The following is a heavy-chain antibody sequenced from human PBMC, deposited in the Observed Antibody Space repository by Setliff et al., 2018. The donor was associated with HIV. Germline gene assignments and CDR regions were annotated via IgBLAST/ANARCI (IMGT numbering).Heavy chain of an antibody. CDR2: MSTGGGIK. Sequence: PGGSLRLSCAASGFTFRSYAMHWVRQAPGKGLEWVAVMSTGGGIKICADSVKGRFTISRDNSRNTLFLQMNNLRPEDTATYYCVRDPIEGSPDYFDYWGRGALVTVSS. CDR3: VRDPIEGSPDYFDY. D-gene: IGHD1-26*01. V-gene: IGHV3-30-3*01. CDR1: GFTFRSYA. J-gene: IGHJ4*02.